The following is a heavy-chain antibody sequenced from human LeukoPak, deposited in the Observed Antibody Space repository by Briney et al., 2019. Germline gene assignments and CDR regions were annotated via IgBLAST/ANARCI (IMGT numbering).Heavy chain of an antibody. D-gene: IGHD2-2*01. CDR2: LHSGGNS. V-gene: IGHV3-53*01. CDR1: GFNVGDKY. CDR3: ARVDYRSASYSFAY. Sequence: PGGSLRLSCAASGFNVGDKYMGWVRQAPGKGLEWVSVLHSGGNSYYADSVRGRFTVSRDHSLNTLYLQMSSLRVEDTAVYYCARVDYRSASYSFAYWGQGTLVTVSS. J-gene: IGHJ4*02.